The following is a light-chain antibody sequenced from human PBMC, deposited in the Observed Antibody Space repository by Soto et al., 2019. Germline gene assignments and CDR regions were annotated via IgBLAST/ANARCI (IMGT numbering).Light chain of an antibody. V-gene: IGLV2-23*01. CDR1: SSDVGSYNL. Sequence: QSALTQPASVSGSPGQSITISCTGTSSDVGSYNLVSWYQQHPGKAPKLMIYEGSKRHSGVSNRFSGSKSGNTASLTIAGLQAEDEDDYYCCSYAGSSTFGVVFGGGTKLTVL. CDR2: EGS. CDR3: CSYAGSSTFGVV. J-gene: IGLJ2*01.